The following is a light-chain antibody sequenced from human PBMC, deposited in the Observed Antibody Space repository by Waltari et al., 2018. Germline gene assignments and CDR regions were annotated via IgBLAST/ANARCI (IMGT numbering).Light chain of an antibody. CDR1: NHDIGAHNL. V-gene: IGLV2-14*01. J-gene: IGLJ2*01. CDR2: EVS. CDR3: SSYATRYMVL. Sequence: QSALTQPASVSGSVGPSISISCTGSNHDIGAHNLVSWYQQYPGKPPKPVIYEVSNRPSGVSNRFSASKSGTTASLTISGLQAEDEAEYFCSSYATRYMVLFGGGTRVTVL.